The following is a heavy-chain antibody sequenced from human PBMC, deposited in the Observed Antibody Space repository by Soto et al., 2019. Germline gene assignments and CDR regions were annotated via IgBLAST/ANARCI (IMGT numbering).Heavy chain of an antibody. CDR3: ARSGKTYYYDNSGSGFDY. J-gene: IGHJ4*02. CDR1: RFTFSSYA. Sequence: QVQLVESGGGVVQPGRSLSLSCAASRFTFSSYAVHWVRQAPGKGLEWVALISYDGSSKYYADSVKGRFTISRDNSKNTLYLQINSLRADDTAVYHCARSGKTYYYDNSGSGFDYWGQGTLVIVSS. V-gene: IGHV3-30-3*01. D-gene: IGHD3-22*01. CDR2: ISYDGSSK.